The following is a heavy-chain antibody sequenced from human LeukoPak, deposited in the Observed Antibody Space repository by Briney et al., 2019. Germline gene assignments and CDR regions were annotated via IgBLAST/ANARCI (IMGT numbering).Heavy chain of an antibody. J-gene: IGHJ6*03. Sequence: GGSLRLSCAASGFTFSDYYMSWIRQAPGKGLEWVSYISSSGSTIYYADSVKGRFTISRDNAKNSLYLQMNSLRAEDTAVYYCARARSFDFWSFMDVWGKGTTVTVSS. V-gene: IGHV3-11*01. D-gene: IGHD3-3*01. CDR3: ARARSFDFWSFMDV. CDR2: ISSSGSTI. CDR1: GFTFSDYY.